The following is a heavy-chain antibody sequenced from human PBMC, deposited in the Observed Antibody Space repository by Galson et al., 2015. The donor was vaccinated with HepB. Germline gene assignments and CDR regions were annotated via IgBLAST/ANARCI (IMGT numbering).Heavy chain of an antibody. CDR1: GFNFSAYA. V-gene: IGHV3-30-3*01. CDR2: ISYDGTRK. Sequence: SLRLSCAASGFNFSAYAMHWVRQAPGKGLEWVAVISYDGTRKYYADSVKGRFTISRDNSKNTLYLQMNSLRVEDPAIYYCARGCSGGSCLVYWGQGTLVTVSS. J-gene: IGHJ4*02. D-gene: IGHD2-15*01. CDR3: ARGCSGGSCLVY.